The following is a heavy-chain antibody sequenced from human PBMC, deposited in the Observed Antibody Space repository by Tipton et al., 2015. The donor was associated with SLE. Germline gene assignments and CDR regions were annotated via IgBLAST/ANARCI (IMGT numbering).Heavy chain of an antibody. D-gene: IGHD6-13*01. CDR2: IRYDGSNK. V-gene: IGHV3-30*02. CDR1: GFTFSSYG. CDR3: AKRMGKQQLGTDAFDI. J-gene: IGHJ3*02. Sequence: GSLRLSCAASGFTFSSYGMHWVRQAPGKGLEWVAFIRYDGSNKYYADSVKGRFTISRDNSKNTLYLQMNSLRAEDTAVYYCAKRMGKQQLGTDAFDIWGQGAMVTVSS.